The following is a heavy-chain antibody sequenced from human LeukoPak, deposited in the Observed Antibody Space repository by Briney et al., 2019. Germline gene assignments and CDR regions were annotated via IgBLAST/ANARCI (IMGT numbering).Heavy chain of an antibody. D-gene: IGHD3-22*01. CDR1: GGTFSSYA. J-gene: IGHJ4*02. Sequence: SVKVSCKASGGTFSSYAISWVRQAPGQGPEWMGGIIPIFGTANYAQKFQGRVTITTDESTSTAYMELSSLRSEDTAVYYCARGDPEYYDSSGYYFDYWGQGTLVTVSS. CDR3: ARGDPEYYDSSGYYFDY. CDR2: IIPIFGTA. V-gene: IGHV1-69*05.